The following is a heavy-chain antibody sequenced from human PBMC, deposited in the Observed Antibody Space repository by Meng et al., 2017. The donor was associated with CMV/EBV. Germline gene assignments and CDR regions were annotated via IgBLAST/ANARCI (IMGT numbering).Heavy chain of an antibody. CDR2: ISYDGSNK. V-gene: IGHV3-30*04. CDR3: ASGVLSSGCDY. CDR1: GFTYSSYA. J-gene: IGHJ4*02. Sequence: LSCEDSGFTYSSYAMHWVRQAPGKGLEWVAVISYDGSNKYYADSVKGRFTISRDNSKNTLYLQMNSLRAEDTAVYYCASGVLSSGCDYWGQGTLVTVSS. D-gene: IGHD6-19*01.